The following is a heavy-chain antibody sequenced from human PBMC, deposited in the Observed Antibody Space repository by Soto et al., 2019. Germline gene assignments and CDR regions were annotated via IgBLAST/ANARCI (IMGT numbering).Heavy chain of an antibody. CDR3: ARKPDRYSMCWYRNYYYYGMDV. Sequence: GESLKISCKGSGYSFTSYWIGWVRQMPGKGLEWMGIIYPGDFDTRYSPSFQGQVTISADKSISTAYLQWSSLKASDTAMYYCARKPDRYSMCWYRNYYYYGMDVWGQGTTVTVSS. D-gene: IGHD6-13*01. V-gene: IGHV5-51*01. CDR1: GYSFTSYW. J-gene: IGHJ6*02. CDR2: IYPGDFDT.